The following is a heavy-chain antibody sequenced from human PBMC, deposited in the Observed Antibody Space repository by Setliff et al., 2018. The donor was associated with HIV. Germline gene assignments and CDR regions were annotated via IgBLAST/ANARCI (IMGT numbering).Heavy chain of an antibody. CDR2: IYWDDDK. V-gene: IGHV2-5*02. CDR3: AHTTDAYYDILTGYLFDY. D-gene: IGHD3-9*01. CDR1: GFSLSTSGVG. J-gene: IGHJ4*02. Sequence: GPTLVNPTQTLTLTCTFSGFSLSTSGVGVGWIRQPPGKALEWLALIYWDDDKRYSPSLKSRLTITKDTSKNQVVLTMTNMDPVDTATYYCAHTTDAYYDILTGYLFDYWGQGTLVTVSS.